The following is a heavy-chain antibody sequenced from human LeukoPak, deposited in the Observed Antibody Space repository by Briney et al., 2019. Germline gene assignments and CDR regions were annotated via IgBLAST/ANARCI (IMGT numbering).Heavy chain of an antibody. D-gene: IGHD3-22*01. CDR1: GFTFDDYG. Sequence: PGGSLRLSCAASGFTFDDYGMSWVRQAPGKGLEWVSGINWNGGSTGYADSVKGRFTISRDNAKNSLYLQMNSLRAEDTALYYCARDLGYYDSSGYYRGAEYFQHWGQGTLVTVSS. CDR3: ARDLGYYDSSGYYRGAEYFQH. V-gene: IGHV3-20*04. CDR2: INWNGGST. J-gene: IGHJ1*01.